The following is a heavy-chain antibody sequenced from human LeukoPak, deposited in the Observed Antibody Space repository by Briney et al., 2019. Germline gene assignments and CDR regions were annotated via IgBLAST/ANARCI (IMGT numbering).Heavy chain of an antibody. J-gene: IGHJ5*02. CDR1: GFTFDDYA. V-gene: IGHV3-9*01. CDR3: AKDMYSGSVGSVNWFDP. D-gene: IGHD1-26*01. CDR2: ISWNSGSI. Sequence: GGSLRLSCAASGFTFDDYAMHWVWQAPGKGLEWVSGISWNSGSIGYADSVKGRFTISRDNAKNSLYLQMNSLRAEDTALYYCAKDMYSGSVGSVNWFDPWGQGTLVTVSS.